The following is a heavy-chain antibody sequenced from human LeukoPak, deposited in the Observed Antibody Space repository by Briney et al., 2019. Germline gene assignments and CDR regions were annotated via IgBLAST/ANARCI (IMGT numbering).Heavy chain of an antibody. D-gene: IGHD5-12*01. CDR3: ARGISGYDYSDY. V-gene: IGHV4-31*03. CDR1: GGSISSGGYY. Sequence: NPSETLSLTCTVSGGSISSGGYYWSWIRQHPGKGLEWIGYIYYSGSTYYNPSLKSRVTISVDTSKNQFSLKLSSVTAADTAVYYCARGISGYDYSDYWGQGTLVTVSS. J-gene: IGHJ4*02. CDR2: IYYSGST.